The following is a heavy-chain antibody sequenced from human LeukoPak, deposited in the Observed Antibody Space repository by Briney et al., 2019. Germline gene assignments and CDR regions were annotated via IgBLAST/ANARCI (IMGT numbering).Heavy chain of an antibody. Sequence: SETLSLTCTVSGGSISSYYWSWIRQPPGKGLEWIGYIYYSGSTNYNPSLKSRVTISVDTSKNQFSLKLSSVTAADTAVYYCARVGPKVLLWSYSNYFDYWGQGTLVTVSS. CDR3: ARVGPKVLLWSYSNYFDY. D-gene: IGHD3-10*01. J-gene: IGHJ4*02. CDR2: IYYSGST. CDR1: GGSISSYY. V-gene: IGHV4-59*01.